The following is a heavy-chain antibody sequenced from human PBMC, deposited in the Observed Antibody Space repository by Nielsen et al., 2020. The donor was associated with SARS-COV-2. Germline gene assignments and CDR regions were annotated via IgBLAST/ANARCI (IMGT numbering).Heavy chain of an antibody. CDR2: IRSDGSQK. J-gene: IGHJ6*02. V-gene: IGHV3-30*02. CDR1: GFTFSSYG. Sequence: LSLTCAASGFTFSSYGMHWVRQAPGKGLEWVAFIRSDGSQKYYAESVKGRFTISRDDSKSTLYLQMTSLRPEDTALYYCAKSGFIVAGVYHGLDVWGHGTTVTVSS. CDR3: AKSGFIVAGVYHGLDV. D-gene: IGHD5-12*01.